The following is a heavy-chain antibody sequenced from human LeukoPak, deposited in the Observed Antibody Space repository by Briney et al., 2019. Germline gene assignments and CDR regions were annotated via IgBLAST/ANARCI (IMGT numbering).Heavy chain of an antibody. V-gene: IGHV3-74*01. CDR3: ARDLTMVRGLRSREVDF. D-gene: IGHD3-10*01. J-gene: IGHJ4*02. CDR1: GFTFSSYW. CDR2: ISSDGSST. Sequence: QPGGSLRLSCAASGFTFSSYWMHWVRQVPGKGLVWVSRISSDGSSTSYADSVKGRFTISRDNAKNTLYLQMNSLRAEDTAVYYCARDLTMVRGLRSREVDFWGQGTLVTVSS.